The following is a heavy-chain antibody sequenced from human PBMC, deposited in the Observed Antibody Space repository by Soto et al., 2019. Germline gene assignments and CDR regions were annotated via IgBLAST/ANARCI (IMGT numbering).Heavy chain of an antibody. J-gene: IGHJ4*02. Sequence: GGSLRLSCAALGFTFVSYAMHWVPQAPGKGLERVAVIWYDGSNKYYADSVKGRFTISRDNSKNTLYLQMNSLRAEDTAVYYCARDLPQWLVGGFFDYWGQGTLVTVSS. V-gene: IGHV3-33*01. CDR2: IWYDGSNK. D-gene: IGHD6-19*01. CDR1: GFTFVSYA. CDR3: ARDLPQWLVGGFFDY.